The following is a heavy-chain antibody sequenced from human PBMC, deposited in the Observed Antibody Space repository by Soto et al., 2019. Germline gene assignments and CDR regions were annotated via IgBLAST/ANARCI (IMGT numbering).Heavy chain of an antibody. CDR3: TKSSVHCSGGSCFDF. J-gene: IGHJ5*01. Sequence: GGSLRLSCAASGLDFSSEVMCWVRQAPGKGLEWVSSISGSGRTIYHADSMRGRFAISRDNSKNTLYLQMNSLRAEDTAVYYCTKSSVHCSGGSCFDFWGQGTLVTVS. V-gene: IGHV3-23*01. CDR2: ISGSGRTI. CDR1: GLDFSSEV. D-gene: IGHD2-15*01.